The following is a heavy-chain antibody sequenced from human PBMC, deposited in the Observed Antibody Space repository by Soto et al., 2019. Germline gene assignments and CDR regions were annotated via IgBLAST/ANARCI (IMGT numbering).Heavy chain of an antibody. CDR1: GFTFSSYW. D-gene: IGHD3-3*01. J-gene: IGHJ4*02. CDR3: AREVRYDFWSGQNDY. Sequence: LRLSCAASGFTFSSYWMHWVRQAPGKGLVWVSRINSDGSSTSYADSVKGRFTISRDNAKNTLYLQMNSLRAEDTAVYYCAREVRYDFWSGQNDYWGQGTLVTVSS. CDR2: INSDGSST. V-gene: IGHV3-74*01.